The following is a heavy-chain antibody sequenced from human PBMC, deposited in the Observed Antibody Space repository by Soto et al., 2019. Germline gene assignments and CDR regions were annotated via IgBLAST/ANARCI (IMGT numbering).Heavy chain of an antibody. Sequence: EVQLVESGGGLVQPGGSLRLSCAASGFTFSDHYMDWVRQAPGKGLEWVGRTRNKANSYTTEYAASVKGRFTISRDDSKNSLYLQMHSLKTEDTAVYYCARGSYSSGWYGVYYYYYYMDVWGKGTTVTVSS. CDR2: TRNKANSYTT. CDR1: GFTFSDHY. J-gene: IGHJ6*03. V-gene: IGHV3-72*01. CDR3: ARGSYSSGWYGVYYYYYYMDV. D-gene: IGHD6-19*01.